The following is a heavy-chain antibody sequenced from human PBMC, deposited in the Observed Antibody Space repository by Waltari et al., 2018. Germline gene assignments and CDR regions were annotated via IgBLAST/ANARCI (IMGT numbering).Heavy chain of an antibody. CDR3: ARGVGKVGATLFDY. CDR1: GGSISSGGYY. V-gene: IGHV4-31*01. D-gene: IGHD1-26*01. J-gene: IGHJ4*02. CDR2: IYYSGST. Sequence: QVQLQESGPGLVKPSQTLSLTCTVSGGSISSGGYYWSWIRQHPGKGLEWIGYIYYSGSTYYNPSHKSLVTISVDTSKNQFSLKLSSVTAADTAVYYCARGVGKVGATLFDYWGQGTLVTVSS.